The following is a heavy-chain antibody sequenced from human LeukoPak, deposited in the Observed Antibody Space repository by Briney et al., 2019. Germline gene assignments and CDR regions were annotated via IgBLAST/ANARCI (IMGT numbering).Heavy chain of an antibody. D-gene: IGHD3-10*01. Sequence: GASVKVSCKASGYAFTRHYMHWVRQAPGQGLEWMGLINPSGSSTIYAQKFQGRVTMTRDTSISTAYMELSRLRSDDTAVYYCARGSYGSGSYNPLKFDYWGQGTLVTVSS. CDR3: ARGSYGSGSYNPLKFDY. CDR2: INPSGSST. J-gene: IGHJ4*02. V-gene: IGHV1-2*02. CDR1: GYAFTRHY.